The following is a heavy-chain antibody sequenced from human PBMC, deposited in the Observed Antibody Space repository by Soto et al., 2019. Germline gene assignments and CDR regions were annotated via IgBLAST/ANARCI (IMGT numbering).Heavy chain of an antibody. CDR1: GGSISSGGFY. CDR3: ARKKVCSGGGSYSIFAEYLQY. Sequence: SETLSLTCTVSGGSISSGGFYWSWIPQNQEKGPEWIGYIYNRGSTYYNPSLKSRATISVDASKNQLSLKLSPVTAADTAVYYSARKKVCSGGGSYSIFAEYLQYWGKGSQVTVCS. J-gene: IGHJ1*01. V-gene: IGHV4-31*03. CDR2: IYNRGST. D-gene: IGHD2-15*01.